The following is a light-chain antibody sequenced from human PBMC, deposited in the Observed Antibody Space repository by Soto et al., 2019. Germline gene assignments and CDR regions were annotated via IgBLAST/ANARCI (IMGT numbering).Light chain of an antibody. CDR1: QAISSS. CDR3: QHLNDYRYT. V-gene: IGKV1-9*01. CDR2: AAS. J-gene: IGKJ2*01. Sequence: DIQLTQSPSFLSASVGDRVTITCRASQAISSSLAWYQHNPGKAPKLLIYAASTLQNGVPSSFSGSRSGTEVTLTISSLQPEDFATYYCQHLNDYRYTFGQGTKVEIK.